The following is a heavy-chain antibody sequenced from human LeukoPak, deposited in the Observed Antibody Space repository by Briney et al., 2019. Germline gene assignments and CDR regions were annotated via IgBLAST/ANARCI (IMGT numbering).Heavy chain of an antibody. D-gene: IGHD6-13*01. V-gene: IGHV3-33*01. CDR3: ARSGIAAAGTSNYKYYFDY. Sequence: GGSLRLSCAASGFTFSSYGMHWVRQAPGKGLEWVAVIWYDGSNKYYADSAKGRFTISRDNSKNTLYLQMNSLRAEDTAVYYCARSGIAAAGTSNYKYYFDYWGQGTLVTVSS. J-gene: IGHJ4*02. CDR2: IWYDGSNK. CDR1: GFTFSSYG.